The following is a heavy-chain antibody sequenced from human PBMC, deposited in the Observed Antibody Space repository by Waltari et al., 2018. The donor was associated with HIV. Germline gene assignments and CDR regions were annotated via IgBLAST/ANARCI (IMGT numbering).Heavy chain of an antibody. V-gene: IGHV3-23*01. J-gene: IGHJ6*02. CDR2: MSGSGGST. Sequence: EVQLLESGGGLVQPGGSLRLSCAASGFTFSSYAMSWVRQAPGKGLEWASAMSGSGGSTYYADSVKGRFTISRDNSKNTLYLQMNSLRAEDTAVYYCAKGGRASGFEDYYYYYGMDVWGQGTTVTVSS. CDR3: AKGGRASGFEDYYYYYGMDV. CDR1: GFTFSSYA. D-gene: IGHD3-16*01.